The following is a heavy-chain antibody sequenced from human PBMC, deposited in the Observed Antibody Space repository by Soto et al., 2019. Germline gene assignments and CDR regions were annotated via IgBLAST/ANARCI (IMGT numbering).Heavy chain of an antibody. D-gene: IGHD1-7*01. CDR2: IYRTGST. Sequence: SETLSLTCAVSGGSFTSNNWWTWVRQPPGQGLEWIGEIYRTGSTNYNPSLKSRVTISLDKTENQFSLKVTSLTAAATAVYYGASRDPGTSVDYWGKGTLVTVPS. CDR3: ASRDPGTSVDY. CDR1: GGSFTSNNW. V-gene: IGHV4-4*02. J-gene: IGHJ4*02.